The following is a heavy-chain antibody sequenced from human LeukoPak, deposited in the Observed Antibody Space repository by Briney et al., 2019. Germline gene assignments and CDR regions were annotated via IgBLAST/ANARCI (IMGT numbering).Heavy chain of an antibody. D-gene: IGHD5-12*01. J-gene: IGHJ4*02. CDR2: IYYSGST. CDR3: AREILGSGYEYYFDY. Sequence: PSETLSLTCTVSGGSISSYYWSWIRQPPGKGLEWIGYIYYSGSTNYNPSPKSRVTISVDTSKNQFSLKLSSVTAADTAVYYCAREILGSGYEYYFDYWGQGTLVTVSS. CDR1: GGSISSYY. V-gene: IGHV4-59*01.